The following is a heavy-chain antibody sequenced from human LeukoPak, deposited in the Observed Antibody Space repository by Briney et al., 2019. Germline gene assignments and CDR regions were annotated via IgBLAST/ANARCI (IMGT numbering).Heavy chain of an antibody. Sequence: PSETLSLTCTVSGGSISSYYWSWIRQPAGKGLEWIGRIYTSGSTNYNPSLKSRVTMSVDTSKNQFSLKLSSVTAADTAVYYCARDRVEYYGSGSYSIWVDYWGQGTLVTVPS. CDR2: IYTSGST. CDR3: ARDRVEYYGSGSYSIWVDY. CDR1: GGSISSYY. D-gene: IGHD3-10*01. J-gene: IGHJ4*02. V-gene: IGHV4-4*07.